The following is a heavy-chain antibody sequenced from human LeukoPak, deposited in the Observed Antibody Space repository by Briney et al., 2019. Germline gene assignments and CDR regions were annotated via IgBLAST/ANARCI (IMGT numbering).Heavy chain of an antibody. CDR2: IRYDGSNK. Sequence: GGSLRLSCAASGFTFSSYGMHWVRQAPGKGLEWVAFIRYDGSNKYYADSVKGRFTISRDNSKNTLYLQMNSLRAEDTAVYYCAKEDRTVSQYGDWGYWGQGTLVTVSS. D-gene: IGHD4-17*01. CDR3: AKEDRTVSQYGDWGY. CDR1: GFTFSSYG. V-gene: IGHV3-30*02. J-gene: IGHJ4*02.